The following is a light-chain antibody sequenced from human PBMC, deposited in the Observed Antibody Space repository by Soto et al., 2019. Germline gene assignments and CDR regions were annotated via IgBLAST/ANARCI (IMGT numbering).Light chain of an antibody. Sequence: QSFLTHYPSQTESPERTVTLTCAPSQWGVTSGHYPYWFQHKPGQAPRTLIYDTSNKHSWAPARFSGSLLGGKAALTLSGEQPEDGAEYYRFLPESXTYVVGKRTKV. CDR1: QWGVTSGHY. V-gene: IGLV7-46*01. CDR2: DTS. CDR3: FLPESXTYV. J-gene: IGLJ1*01.